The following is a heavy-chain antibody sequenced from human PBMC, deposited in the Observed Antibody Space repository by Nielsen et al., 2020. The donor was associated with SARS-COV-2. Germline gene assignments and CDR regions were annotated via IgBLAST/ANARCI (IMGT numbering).Heavy chain of an antibody. CDR3: ARVSAYDILTGYYNYFDY. D-gene: IGHD3-9*01. V-gene: IGHV3-20*01. CDR1: GFTFADYG. CDR2: INWNGGST. J-gene: IGHJ4*02. Sequence: GESLKISCAASGFTFADYGMSWVRQAPGKGLEWVSGINWNGGSTGYADSVKGRFTISRDNAKNSLYLQMNSLRAEDTALYHCARVSAYDILTGYYNYFDYWGQGTLVTVSS.